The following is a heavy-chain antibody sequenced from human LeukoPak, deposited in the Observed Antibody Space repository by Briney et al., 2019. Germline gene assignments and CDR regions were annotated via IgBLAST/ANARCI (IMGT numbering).Heavy chain of an antibody. CDR3: AALSNLGSSGNFDY. D-gene: IGHD3-16*01. V-gene: IGHV4-59*08. J-gene: IGHJ4*02. CDR2: IYYSGSA. CDR1: GGSISSYY. Sequence: SETLSLTCTVSGGSISSYYWSWIRQPPGKGLECIGYIYYSGSANYNPSLKSRVTISVDTSKNQFSLKLSSVIAADTAVYYCAALSNLGSSGNFDYWGQGTLVTVSS.